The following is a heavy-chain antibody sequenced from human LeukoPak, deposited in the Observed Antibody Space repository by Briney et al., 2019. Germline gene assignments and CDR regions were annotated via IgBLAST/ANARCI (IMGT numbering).Heavy chain of an antibody. CDR1: DYSISSGYY. V-gene: IGHV4-38-2*02. J-gene: IGHJ4*02. CDR2: IYYSGST. Sequence: SETLSLTCTVSDYSISSGYYWGWIRQPPGKGLEWIGSIYYSGSTYYNPSLKSRVTISVDTSKNQFSLKLSSVTAADTAVYYCARHQQGFLEWLAPPNFDYWGQGTLVTVSS. D-gene: IGHD3-3*01. CDR3: ARHQQGFLEWLAPPNFDY.